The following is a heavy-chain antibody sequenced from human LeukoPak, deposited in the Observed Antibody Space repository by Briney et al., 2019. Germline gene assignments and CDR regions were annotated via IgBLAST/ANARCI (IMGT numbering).Heavy chain of an antibody. Sequence: GGSLRLSCAASGFTFSSYWMSWVRQAPGKGLEWVANIKQDGSVKYYVDSVKGRFTISRDNAKNSLYLQMNSLRAEDTAVYYCARDQYSYGHDAFDIWGQGTMVTVSS. V-gene: IGHV3-7*01. CDR1: GFTFSSYW. D-gene: IGHD5-18*01. CDR2: IKQDGSVK. CDR3: ARDQYSYGHDAFDI. J-gene: IGHJ3*02.